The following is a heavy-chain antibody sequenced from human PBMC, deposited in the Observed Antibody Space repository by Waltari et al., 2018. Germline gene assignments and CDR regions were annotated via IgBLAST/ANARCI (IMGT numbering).Heavy chain of an antibody. CDR1: GGSISTYY. V-gene: IGHV4-4*09. Sequence: QVQLQESGPGLVKPSETLSLTCTVSGGSISTYYWNWIRQPPGKGLEWIGYIYTHESTNYNPALKSRVTISLDTSKNQFSLRLTSVTAADTAVYYCARGGISGNNWNYVNGCDIWGQGTMVTVSS. D-gene: IGHD1-7*01. CDR2: IYTHEST. CDR3: ARGGISGNNWNYVNGCDI. J-gene: IGHJ3*02.